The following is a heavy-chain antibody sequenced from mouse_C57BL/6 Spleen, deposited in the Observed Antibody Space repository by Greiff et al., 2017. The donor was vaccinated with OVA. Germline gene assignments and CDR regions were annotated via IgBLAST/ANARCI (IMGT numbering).Heavy chain of an antibody. Sequence: EVKVEESGGGLVQPGGSMKLSCVASGFTFSNYWMNWVRQSPEKGLEWVAQIRLKSDNYATHYAESVKGRFTISRYDSKSSVYLQMNNLRAEDTGIYYCTVDYYGSTPFDYWGQGTTLTVSS. J-gene: IGHJ2*01. CDR2: IRLKSDNYAT. V-gene: IGHV6-3*01. D-gene: IGHD1-1*01. CDR1: GFTFSNYW. CDR3: TVDYYGSTPFDY.